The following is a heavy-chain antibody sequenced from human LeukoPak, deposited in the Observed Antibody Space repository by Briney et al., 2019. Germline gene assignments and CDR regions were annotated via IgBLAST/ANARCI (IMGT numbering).Heavy chain of an antibody. J-gene: IGHJ4*02. D-gene: IGHD3-3*01. CDR2: ISPRDTSI. CDR1: GYSFTMYW. V-gene: IGHV5-51*01. CDR3: ARLSTIFGDGGY. Sequence: GESLKISCQASGYSFTMYWIGWVRQMPGKGLEWMGIISPRDTSIKYSPSFQGQVTISADKSISTAYLQWSSLKASDTAMYYCARLSTIFGDGGYWGQGTLVTVSS.